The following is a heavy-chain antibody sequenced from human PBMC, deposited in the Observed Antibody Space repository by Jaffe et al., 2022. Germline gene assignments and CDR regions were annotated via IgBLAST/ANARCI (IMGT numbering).Heavy chain of an antibody. CDR3: ARTSPGYSSSWYWPDAFDI. Sequence: QVQLQESGPGLVKPSETLSLTCTVSGGSISSYYWSWIRQPPGKGLEWIGYIYYSGSTNYNPSLKSRVTISVDTSKNQFSLKLSSVTAADTAVYYCARTSPGYSSSWYWPDAFDIWGQGTMVTVSS. V-gene: IGHV4-59*01. CDR2: IYYSGST. CDR1: GGSISSYY. D-gene: IGHD6-13*01. J-gene: IGHJ3*02.